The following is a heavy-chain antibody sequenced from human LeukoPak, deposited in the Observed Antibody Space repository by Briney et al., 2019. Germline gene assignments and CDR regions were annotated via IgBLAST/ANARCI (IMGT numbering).Heavy chain of an antibody. CDR3: ARDNSVEDTAWWFDP. Sequence: GASVKVSCKASGYIFTGYYVHWVRQAPGQGLEWMGWINPNSGGTNYAQKFQGRVTMTRDTSINAAYMELSSLRSEDTAVYYCARDNSVEDTAWWFDPWGQGTLVTVSS. V-gene: IGHV1-2*02. J-gene: IGHJ5*02. CDR2: INPNSGGT. CDR1: GYIFTGYY. D-gene: IGHD4-23*01.